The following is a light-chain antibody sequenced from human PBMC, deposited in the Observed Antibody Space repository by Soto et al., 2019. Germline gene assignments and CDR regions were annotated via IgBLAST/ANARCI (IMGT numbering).Light chain of an antibody. CDR2: ANN. Sequence: QSVLTQPPSVSGAPGQRVTVSCTGSNSNIGAGYDVHWYQQLPGTAPKQLIYANNNRPSGVPGRFSGSKSGTAASLAITGLQAEDEADYYCQSYDNSLSTYVFGTGTKVTVL. CDR3: QSYDNSLSTYV. CDR1: NSNIGAGYD. J-gene: IGLJ1*01. V-gene: IGLV1-40*01.